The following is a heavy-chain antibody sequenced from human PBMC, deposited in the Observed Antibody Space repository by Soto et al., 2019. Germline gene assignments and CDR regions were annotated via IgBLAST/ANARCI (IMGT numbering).Heavy chain of an antibody. V-gene: IGHV1-69*13. CDR2: IIPIFGTA. D-gene: IGHD2-2*01. CDR3: AKEPPEYCSSTSCYSPLDV. CDR1: GGTFSSYA. J-gene: IGHJ6*02. Sequence: SVKVSCKASGGTFSSYAISWVRQAPGQGLEWMGGIIPIFGTANYAQKFQGRVTITADESTSTAYMELSSLRSEDTAVYYCAKEPPEYCSSTSCYSPLDVWGQGTTVTVSS.